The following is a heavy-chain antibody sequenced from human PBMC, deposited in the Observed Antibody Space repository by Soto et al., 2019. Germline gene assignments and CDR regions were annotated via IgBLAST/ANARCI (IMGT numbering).Heavy chain of an antibody. V-gene: IGHV3-64*01. D-gene: IGHD5-12*01. Sequence: TGGSLRLSCAASGFTFSNYAMHWVRQAPGKGLEYVSAISSHGDSTYYANSVKGRFTISRDNSKNTLYLQMGSLRTEDMAVYYCARRDGYNYDYWGQGPLVTVAS. CDR1: GFTFSNYA. CDR3: ARRDGYNYDY. CDR2: ISSHGDST. J-gene: IGHJ4*02.